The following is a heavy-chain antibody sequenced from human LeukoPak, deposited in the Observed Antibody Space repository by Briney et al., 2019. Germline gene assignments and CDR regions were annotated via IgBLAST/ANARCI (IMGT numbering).Heavy chain of an antibody. D-gene: IGHD2-8*02. CDR2: INPNSGGT. CDR1: GYTFTSYN. V-gene: IGHV1-2*02. CDR3: ARVVYSGIPSPFWYFDL. J-gene: IGHJ2*01. Sequence: GASVKVSCKASGYTFTSYNMHCVRQAPGQGLEWMGWINPNSGGTNYAQKFRGRVTMTRDTSISTVHMELSRLRYDDTALYYCARVVYSGIPSPFWYFDLWGRGTLVTVSS.